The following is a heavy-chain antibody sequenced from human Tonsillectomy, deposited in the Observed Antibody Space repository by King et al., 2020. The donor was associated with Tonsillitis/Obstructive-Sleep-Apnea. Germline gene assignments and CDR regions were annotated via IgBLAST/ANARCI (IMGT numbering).Heavy chain of an antibody. D-gene: IGHD5-12*01. Sequence: QLVQSGAEVKKPGASLKISCKGSGYTFTSQWIGWVRQMPGKGLEWMGMIYPGDSDTRYSPSFQGQVTISADKSISTAYLRWSSLQASDTAMYYCARHGDSWTPPDYWGQGTLVTVSS. CDR3: ARHGDSWTPPDY. J-gene: IGHJ4*02. CDR1: GYTFTSQW. V-gene: IGHV5-51*01. CDR2: IYPGDSDT.